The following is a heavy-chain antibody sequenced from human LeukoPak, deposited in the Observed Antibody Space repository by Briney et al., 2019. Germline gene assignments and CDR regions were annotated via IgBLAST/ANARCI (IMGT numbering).Heavy chain of an antibody. CDR3: AKDPLWGSYRWVDY. V-gene: IGHV3-30*18. CDR2: ISYDGSNK. J-gene: IGHJ4*02. Sequence: GGSLRLSCAASGFTFSSYGMHWVRQAPGKGLEWVAVISYDGSNKYYADSVKGRFTISRDNSKNTLYLQMNSLRAEDTAVYYCAKDPLWGSYRWVDYWGQGTLVTVSS. CDR1: GFTFSSYG. D-gene: IGHD3-16*02.